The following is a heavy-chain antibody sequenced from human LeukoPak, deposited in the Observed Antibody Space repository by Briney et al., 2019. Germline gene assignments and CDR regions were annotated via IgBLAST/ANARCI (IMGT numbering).Heavy chain of an antibody. Sequence: GGSLRLSCAVSGFTFSSYNMNWVRQAPGKGLEWVSYISNSGNTIYYADSVKGRFTISRDNSKNTLYLQMNSLRAEDTAIYFCAKDRIAVASYFDYWGQGTLVTVSS. CDR1: GFTFSSYN. D-gene: IGHD6-19*01. CDR2: ISNSGNTI. J-gene: IGHJ4*02. V-gene: IGHV3-48*01. CDR3: AKDRIAVASYFDY.